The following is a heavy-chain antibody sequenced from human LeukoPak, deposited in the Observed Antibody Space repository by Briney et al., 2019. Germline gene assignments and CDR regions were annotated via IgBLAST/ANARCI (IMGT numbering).Heavy chain of an antibody. CDR3: ARGTSDYYDSSGYYRFPYPMYFDY. CDR2: IYSGGST. V-gene: IGHV3-53*01. D-gene: IGHD3-22*01. CDR1: GSTVSSNY. J-gene: IGHJ4*02. Sequence: GGSLRLSCAASGSTVSSNYMSWVRQAPGKGLEWVSVIYSGGSTYYADSVKGRFTISRDNSKNTLYLQMNSLRAEDTAVYYCARGTSDYYDSSGYYRFPYPMYFDYWGQGTLVTVSS.